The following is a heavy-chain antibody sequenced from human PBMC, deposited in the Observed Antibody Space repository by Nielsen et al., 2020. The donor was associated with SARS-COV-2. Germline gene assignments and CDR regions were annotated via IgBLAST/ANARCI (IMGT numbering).Heavy chain of an antibody. CDR3: ARAGYYYGSGSPLSLTYFDY. CDR2: IIPIFGTA. V-gene: IGHV1-69*06. J-gene: IGHJ4*02. CDR1: GGTFSSYA. Sequence: SVKVSCKASGGTFSSYAISWVRQAPGQGLEWMGGIIPIFGTANYAQKFQGRVTITADKSTSTAYMELSSLRSEDTAVYYCARAGYYYGSGSPLSLTYFDYWGQGTLVTVSS. D-gene: IGHD3-10*01.